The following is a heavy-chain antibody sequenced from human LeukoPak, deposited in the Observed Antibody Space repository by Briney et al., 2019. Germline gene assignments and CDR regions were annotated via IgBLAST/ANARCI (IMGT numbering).Heavy chain of an antibody. D-gene: IGHD3-3*01. CDR2: VDPEDGET. Sequence: ASVKVSCKVSGYTFTDYYMHWVQQAPGKGLEWMGLVDPEDGETIYAEKFQGRVTITADTSTDTAYMELSSLRSEDTAVYYCATEGTIFGGEFDYWGQGTLVTVSS. CDR3: ATEGTIFGGEFDY. J-gene: IGHJ4*02. V-gene: IGHV1-69-2*01. CDR1: GYTFTDYY.